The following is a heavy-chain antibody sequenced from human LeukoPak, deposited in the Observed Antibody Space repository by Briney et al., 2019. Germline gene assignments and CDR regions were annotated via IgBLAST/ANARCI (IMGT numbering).Heavy chain of an antibody. CDR1: GFTFSSYG. CDR2: IRYDGSNK. Sequence: PGGSLRLSCAASGFTFSSYGMHWVRQAPGKGLEWVAFIRYDGSNKYHADSVKGRFTISRDNSKNTLYLQMNSLRAEDTAVYYCAKEGYCSSTSCYQLDYWGQGTLVTVSS. CDR3: AKEGYCSSTSCYQLDY. J-gene: IGHJ4*02. D-gene: IGHD2-2*01. V-gene: IGHV3-30*02.